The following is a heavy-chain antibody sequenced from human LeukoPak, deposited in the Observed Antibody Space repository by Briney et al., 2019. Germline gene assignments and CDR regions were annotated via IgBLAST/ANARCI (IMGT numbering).Heavy chain of an antibody. D-gene: IGHD5-24*01. J-gene: IGHJ4*02. V-gene: IGHV4-39*01. CDR2: IYYSGNT. CDR3: ASLGVEMATIYYFDY. CDR1: GGSISSSSYY. Sequence: SETLSLTCTVSGGSISSSSYYWGWIRQPPGKGLEWIGSIYYSGNTYYNPSLKSRVTISVDTSKNQFSLKLSSVTAADTAVYSCASLGVEMATIYYFDYWGQGTLVTVSS.